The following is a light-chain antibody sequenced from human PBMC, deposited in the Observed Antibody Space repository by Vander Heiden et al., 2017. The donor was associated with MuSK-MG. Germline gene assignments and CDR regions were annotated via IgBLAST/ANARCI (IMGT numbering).Light chain of an antibody. CDR1: SIGTKY. CDR3: QVWESSSDHPGV. CDR2: DDS. J-gene: IGLJ1*01. V-gene: IGLV3-21*02. Sequence: SSVLAQPPSVSVAPGQTARIPCGGDSIGTKYVCWYQQKPGQPTVFLVCDDSDRPSGIPERFSGSNSGNTATMTISRVEAGDEADYYCQVWESSSDHPGVFGTGTKVTVL.